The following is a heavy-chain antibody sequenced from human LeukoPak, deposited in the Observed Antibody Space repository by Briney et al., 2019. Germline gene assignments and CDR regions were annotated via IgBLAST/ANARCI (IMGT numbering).Heavy chain of an antibody. Sequence: SQTLSLICSISGDSVSSNSAAWNWIRRSPTRGLEWLGRTYYRSKWYNDYAVSVKSRITINPDTSKNQFSLQLNSVTPEDTAVYYCATGTGTMRYWDQGTLVTVSS. CDR2: TYYRSKWYN. CDR3: ATGTGTMRY. V-gene: IGHV6-1*01. D-gene: IGHD1-7*01. J-gene: IGHJ4*02. CDR1: GDSVSSNSAA.